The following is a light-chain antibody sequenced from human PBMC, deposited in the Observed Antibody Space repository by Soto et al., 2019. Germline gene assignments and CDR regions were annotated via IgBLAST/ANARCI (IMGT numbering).Light chain of an antibody. CDR3: QQSNYLPLT. V-gene: IGKV1-12*01. Sequence: DLQMTQSPSSVSASVGDRVTITCRASQDISSWLTWYQQKPGKAPKLLIYAASSLQSGVPSRFSGSGSGTYFTLTISSLQPDDFATYYCQQSNYLPLTFGGGTKVDI. J-gene: IGKJ4*01. CDR2: AAS. CDR1: QDISSW.